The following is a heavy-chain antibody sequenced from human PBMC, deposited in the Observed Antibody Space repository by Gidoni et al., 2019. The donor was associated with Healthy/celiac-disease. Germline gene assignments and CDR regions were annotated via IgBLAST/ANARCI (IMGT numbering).Heavy chain of an antibody. Sequence: QVQLLQSGAEVKKPGASVKVSCKASGYTFTGYYMHWVRQAPGQGLEWMGWSHPNSGGTNYAQKFQGRVTMTRDTSISTAYMELSRLRSDDTAVYYCARALSYGDYVLDYWGQGTLVTVSS. V-gene: IGHV1-2*02. D-gene: IGHD4-17*01. CDR1: GYTFTGYY. CDR3: ARALSYGDYVLDY. CDR2: SHPNSGGT. J-gene: IGHJ4*02.